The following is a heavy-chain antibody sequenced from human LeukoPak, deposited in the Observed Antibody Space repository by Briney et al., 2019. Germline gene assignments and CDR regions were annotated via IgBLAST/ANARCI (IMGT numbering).Heavy chain of an antibody. Sequence: SGGSLRLSRAASGLNLSSYGLHWVRQAAGKGLAGVAFIQYDGTKKYYADSVKGRFTISRDNSKNTLYLQMNSLRAEDTAVYYCAKDLRPYCSCGTCHDPFQHWGQGTLVTVFS. D-gene: IGHD2-15*01. CDR2: IQYDGTKK. V-gene: IGHV3-30*02. CDR3: AKDLRPYCSCGTCHDPFQH. J-gene: IGHJ1*01. CDR1: GLNLSSYG.